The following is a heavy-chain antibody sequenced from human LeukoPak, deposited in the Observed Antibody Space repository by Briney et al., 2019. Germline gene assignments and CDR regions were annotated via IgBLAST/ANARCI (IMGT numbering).Heavy chain of an antibody. CDR3: ARGYDSSAYYPFNY. V-gene: IGHV4-34*01. Sequence: PSETLSLTCAVYGGSFSGYYWSWIRQPPGKGLEWIGEINHSGSTNYNPSLKSRVTISVDTSKNQCSLKLSSVTAADTAVYYCARGYDSSAYYPFNYWGQGTLVTVSS. CDR2: INHSGST. CDR1: GGSFSGYY. D-gene: IGHD3-22*01. J-gene: IGHJ4*02.